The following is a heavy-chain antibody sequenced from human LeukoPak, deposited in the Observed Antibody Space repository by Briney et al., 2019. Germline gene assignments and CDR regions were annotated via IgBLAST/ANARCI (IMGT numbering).Heavy chain of an antibody. J-gene: IGHJ6*02. CDR1: GGSISSSNW. D-gene: IGHD1-26*01. Sequence: SSETLSLTCAVSGGSISSSNWWSWVRQPPGKGLEWIGEIYHSGSTNYNPSLKSRVTISVDKSKNQFSLKLSSVTAADTAVYYCARNSGSYHDGGYYYYYGMDVWGQGTTVTVSS. CDR3: ARNSGSYHDGGYYYYYGMDV. CDR2: IYHSGST. V-gene: IGHV4-4*02.